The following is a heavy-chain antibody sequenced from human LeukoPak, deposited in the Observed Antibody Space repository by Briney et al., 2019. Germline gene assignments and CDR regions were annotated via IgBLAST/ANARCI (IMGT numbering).Heavy chain of an antibody. D-gene: IGHD2-21*01. CDR1: GFTFRSHA. J-gene: IGHJ4*02. V-gene: IGHV3-23*01. CDR3: AKDFRIGYSAHFDY. Sequence: QSGGSLRLSCVGPGFTFRSHAMSWVRQAPEKGLEFVSGIYENGGTTYYADSVKGRFSISRDNSKNTLYLQMNSLRGEDTAVYYCAKDFRIGYSAHFDYWGQGALVTVSS. CDR2: IYENGGTT.